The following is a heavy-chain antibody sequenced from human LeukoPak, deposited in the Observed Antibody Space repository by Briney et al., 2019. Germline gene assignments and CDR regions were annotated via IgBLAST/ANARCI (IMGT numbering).Heavy chain of an antibody. J-gene: IGHJ4*02. D-gene: IGHD6-19*01. CDR2: MNPENGNT. Sequence: WASVKVSCKASGYTFTSYDINWVRQATGQGLEWMGWMNPENGNTGYAEKFQGRVTLTRDTSINTAYMELSSLGSEDTAVYYCARRYAGGWTDHWGQGTLVTVSS. V-gene: IGHV1-8*01. CDR3: ARRYAGGWTDH. CDR1: GYTFTSYD.